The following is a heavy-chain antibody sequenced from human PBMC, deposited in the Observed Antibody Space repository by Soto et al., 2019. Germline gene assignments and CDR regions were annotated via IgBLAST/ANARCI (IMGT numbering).Heavy chain of an antibody. CDR1: GFTFSSYA. V-gene: IGHV3-23*01. Sequence: SGGSLRLSCAASGFTFSSYAMSWVRQAPGKGLEWVSSIGGGDDDRYYADSVKGRFTISRDNSKNMMFLQINSLRDEDTALYYCAKDRMDHNSVWDPFDLWGPGTMVTVSS. CDR2: IGGGDDDR. D-gene: IGHD2-21*01. J-gene: IGHJ3*01. CDR3: AKDRMDHNSVWDPFDL.